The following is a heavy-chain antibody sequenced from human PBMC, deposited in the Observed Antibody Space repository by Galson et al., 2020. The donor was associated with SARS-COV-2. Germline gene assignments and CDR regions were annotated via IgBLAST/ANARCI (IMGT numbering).Heavy chain of an antibody. CDR1: GFTFSNAW. V-gene: IGHV3-15*01. CDR3: TTDSDSAYYDILTGYYSRWYYFDY. CDR2: IKSKTDGETT. Sequence: GGSLRLSCAASGFTFSNAWMSWVRQAPGKGLEWVGRIKSKTDGETTDYAAPVKGRFTISRDDSKNTLYLQMNSLKTEDTAVYYCTTDSDSAYYDILTGYYSRWYYFDYWGQGTLVNVSS. D-gene: IGHD3-9*01. J-gene: IGHJ4*02.